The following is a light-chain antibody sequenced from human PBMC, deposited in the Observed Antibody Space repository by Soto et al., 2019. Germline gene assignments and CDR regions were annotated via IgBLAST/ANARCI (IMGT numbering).Light chain of an antibody. CDR3: CSYVGNTIYWV. Sequence: QSALTQPASVSGSPGQSITISCSGTSSDVGSYNLVSWFQQHPAKAPKLMIYEVSKRPSGVSNRFSGSKSGNTASLTISGLQAEDEADYYCCSYVGNTIYWVFGGGTKLTVL. J-gene: IGLJ3*02. CDR2: EVS. CDR1: SSDVGSYNL. V-gene: IGLV2-23*02.